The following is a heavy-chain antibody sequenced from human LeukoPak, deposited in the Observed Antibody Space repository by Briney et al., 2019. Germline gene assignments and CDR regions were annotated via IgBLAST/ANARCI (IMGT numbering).Heavy chain of an antibody. Sequence: GASVKVSCKASGYTFTSNCMHRVRQAPGQGLEWKGVINPSGGSTTYAQEFQGTVTMTSDMSTSTVYMELSSLRSEDTSVYSCASGTAAAGTSAYFDYWGQGTLITVSS. V-gene: IGHV1-46*01. J-gene: IGHJ4*02. CDR3: ASGTAAAGTSAYFDY. D-gene: IGHD6-13*01. CDR1: GYTFTSNC. CDR2: INPSGGST.